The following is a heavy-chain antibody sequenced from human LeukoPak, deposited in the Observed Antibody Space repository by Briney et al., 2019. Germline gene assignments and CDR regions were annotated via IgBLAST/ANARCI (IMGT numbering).Heavy chain of an antibody. J-gene: IGHJ4*02. D-gene: IGHD3-10*01. CDR2: ISSDGSIT. CDR1: GFTFSTYW. V-gene: IGHV3-74*01. CDR3: ARHLNYYLDY. Sequence: GGSLRLSCAASGFTFSTYWMHWVRQAPGKGLVWVSRISSDGSITGYADSVRGRFTISRDNAKNTLYLQMNSLRAEDTAVYYCARHLNYYLDYWGQGTLVTVSS.